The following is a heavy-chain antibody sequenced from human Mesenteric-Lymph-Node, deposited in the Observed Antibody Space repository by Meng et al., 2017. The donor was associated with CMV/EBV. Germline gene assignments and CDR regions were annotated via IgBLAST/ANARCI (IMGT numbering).Heavy chain of an antibody. D-gene: IGHD4-23*01. Sequence: QRWGAAVFKPSEPLSPPCAVYGGSFSGYDWSWIRQPPGKGLEWIGEINHSGSTNYNPSLKSRVTISVDTSKNQFSLKLSSVTAADTAVYYCARHQRWLKSEGGFNYWGQGTLVTVSS. V-gene: IGHV4-34*01. CDR1: GGSFSGYD. CDR3: ARHQRWLKSEGGFNY. CDR2: INHSGST. J-gene: IGHJ4*02.